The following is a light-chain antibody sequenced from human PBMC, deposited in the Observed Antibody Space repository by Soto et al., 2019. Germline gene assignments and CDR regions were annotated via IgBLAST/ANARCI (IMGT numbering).Light chain of an antibody. CDR1: ANDVGKFDL. CDR2: DVN. CDR3: SLYSSNGSLI. J-gene: IGLJ1*01. V-gene: IGLV2-14*02. Sequence: QSVLTQPASVSRSPGQSITITCTGSANDVGKFDLLSWYRQSSTEAPNLIICDVNNRPSGAPDRFSGSTSGNTASLTIAGLQAEDETDYFCSLYSSNGSLIFGPGTKVTVL.